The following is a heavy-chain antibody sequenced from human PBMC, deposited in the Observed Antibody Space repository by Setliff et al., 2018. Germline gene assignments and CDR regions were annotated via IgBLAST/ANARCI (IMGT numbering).Heavy chain of an antibody. V-gene: IGHV1-69*02. CDR3: ARHPPPPNYFDIGALDS. D-gene: IGHD3-22*01. CDR2: IIPVLDIT. Sequence: SVKVSCKASGGPLNSYSFSWVRQAPGQGLEWMGRIIPVLDITRYSQKFQGRVTITADKSTGIIYMELTSLRSDDTAVYYCARHPPPPNYFDIGALDSWGQGTLVTVSP. CDR1: GGPLNSYS. J-gene: IGHJ4*02.